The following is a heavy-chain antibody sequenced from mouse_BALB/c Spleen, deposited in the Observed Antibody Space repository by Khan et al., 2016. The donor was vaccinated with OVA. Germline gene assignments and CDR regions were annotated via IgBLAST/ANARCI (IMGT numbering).Heavy chain of an antibody. Sequence: QIQLVQSGPELKKPGETVKISCKASGYTFTNYGMNWVKQAPGKGLKWMGWINTYTGEPTYADDFKGRFAFSLETSSSTAYLQINNLKKDDKATYVCTRRISYFALDYWGQGTSVTVSS. J-gene: IGHJ4*01. CDR2: INTYTGEP. D-gene: IGHD2-4*01. V-gene: IGHV9-1*02. CDR3: TRRISYFALDY. CDR1: GYTFTNYG.